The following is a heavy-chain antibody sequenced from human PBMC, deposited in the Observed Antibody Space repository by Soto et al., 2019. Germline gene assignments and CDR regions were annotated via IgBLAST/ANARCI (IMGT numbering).Heavy chain of an antibody. CDR3: ARHSVAGDPNNGMDV. Sequence: GESLKISCKGSGYSFTSYWIGWVRQMPGKGLEWMGIIHPGDSDTRYSPSFQGQVTISADKSISTAYLQWSSLKASDTAMYYCARHSVAGDPNNGMDVWGQGTTVTVSS. D-gene: IGHD6-19*01. J-gene: IGHJ6*02. V-gene: IGHV5-51*01. CDR2: IHPGDSDT. CDR1: GYSFTSYW.